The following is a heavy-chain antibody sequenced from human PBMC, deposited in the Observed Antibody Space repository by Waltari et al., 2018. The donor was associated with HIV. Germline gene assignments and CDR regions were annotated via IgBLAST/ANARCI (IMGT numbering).Heavy chain of an antibody. D-gene: IGHD2-2*03. J-gene: IGHJ3*01. CDR2: IYPDDSDT. CDR1: GYNFGNYW. Sequence: VQLVQSGAEVKKPGDSLKISCEGSGYNFGNYWIAWVRQVPGKGLEWVGIIYPDDSDTRYSPSLQGQVIISADKFTGKAYLQWSSLKASDSAIYYCARTGYCSYSRCPSPAAFDLWGQGTLVTVSS. V-gene: IGHV5-51*01. CDR3: ARTGYCSYSRCPSPAAFDL.